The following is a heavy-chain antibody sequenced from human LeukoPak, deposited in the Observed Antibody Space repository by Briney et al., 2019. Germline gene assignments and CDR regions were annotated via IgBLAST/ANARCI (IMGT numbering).Heavy chain of an antibody. Sequence: SETLSLTCTVSGGSISSYYWSWIRQPPGKGLEWIGSIYYSGSTYYNPSLKSRVTISVDTSKNQFSLKLSSVTAADTAVYYCARSSSYYDFWSGYFDYWGQGTLVTVSS. J-gene: IGHJ4*02. D-gene: IGHD3-3*01. CDR1: GGSISSYY. CDR2: IYYSGST. CDR3: ARSSSYYDFWSGYFDY. V-gene: IGHV4-59*05.